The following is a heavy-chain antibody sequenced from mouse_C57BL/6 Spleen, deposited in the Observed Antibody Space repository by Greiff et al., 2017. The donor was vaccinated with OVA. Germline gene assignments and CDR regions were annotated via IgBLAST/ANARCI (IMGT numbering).Heavy chain of an antibody. CDR3: ASGAYYDYDDGAMDY. J-gene: IGHJ4*01. D-gene: IGHD2-4*01. Sequence: ESGPGLVKPSQSLSLTCSVTGYSITSGYYWNWIRQFPGNKLEWMGYISYDGSNNYNPSLKNRISITRDTSKNQFFLKLNSVTTEDTATYYCASGAYYDYDDGAMDYWGQGTSVTVSS. CDR1: GYSITSGYY. V-gene: IGHV3-6*01. CDR2: ISYDGSN.